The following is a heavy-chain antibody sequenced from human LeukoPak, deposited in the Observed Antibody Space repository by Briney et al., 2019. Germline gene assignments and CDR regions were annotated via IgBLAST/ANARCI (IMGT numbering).Heavy chain of an antibody. Sequence: SETLSLTCAVYGRSFSGYYWSWIRQPPGKGLEWIGEINHSGSTNYNPSLKSRVTISVDTSKNQFSLKLSSVTAADTAVYYCARGGTTTRGSWSYAGVYWGQGTLVTVSS. D-gene: IGHD1-7*01. J-gene: IGHJ4*02. CDR1: GRSFSGYY. CDR2: INHSGST. CDR3: ARGGTTTRGSWSYAGVY. V-gene: IGHV4-34*01.